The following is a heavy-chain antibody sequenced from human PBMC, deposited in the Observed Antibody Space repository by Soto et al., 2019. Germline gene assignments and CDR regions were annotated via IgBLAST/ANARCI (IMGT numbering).Heavy chain of an antibody. CDR2: ISSSSSYI. CDR3: ARDLDYYDSSGSFEY. Sequence: GGSLRLSCAASGFTFSSYSMNWVRQAPGKGLEWVSSISSSSSYIYYADSVKGRFTISRDNAKNSLYLQMNSLRAEDTAVYYCARDLDYYDSSGSFEYWGQGTLVTVSS. D-gene: IGHD3-22*01. V-gene: IGHV3-21*01. CDR1: GFTFSSYS. J-gene: IGHJ4*02.